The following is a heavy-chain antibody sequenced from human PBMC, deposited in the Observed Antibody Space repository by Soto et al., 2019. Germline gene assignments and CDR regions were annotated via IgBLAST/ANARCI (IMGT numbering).Heavy chain of an antibody. D-gene: IGHD3-10*01. CDR2: ISAHNGNT. J-gene: IGHJ4*02. Sequence: QVHPVQSGAEVKKPGASVKVSCKGSGYAFTTYGITWVRQAPGQGLEWMGWISAHNGNTNYAQKLQGRVTGTTDTSTSTAYMDLRGLRSDDTAVYYCARGRYGAYWGQGALVTVSS. CDR3: ARGRYGAY. V-gene: IGHV1-18*01. CDR1: GYAFTTYG.